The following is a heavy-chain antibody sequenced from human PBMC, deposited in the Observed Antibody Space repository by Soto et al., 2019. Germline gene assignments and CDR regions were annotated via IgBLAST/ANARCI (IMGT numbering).Heavy chain of an antibody. V-gene: IGHV4-30-4*01. J-gene: IGHJ5*02. D-gene: IGHD3-9*01. CDR1: GGSISSGDYY. Sequence: SETLSLTCTVSGGSISSGDYYWSWIRQPPGKGLEWIGYIYYSGSTYYNPSLKSRVTISVDTSKNQFSLKLSSVTAADTAVYYCARASGGYDILTGYYPVVTAPSDWFDPWGQGTLVTVSS. CDR2: IYYSGST. CDR3: ARASGGYDILTGYYPVVTAPSDWFDP.